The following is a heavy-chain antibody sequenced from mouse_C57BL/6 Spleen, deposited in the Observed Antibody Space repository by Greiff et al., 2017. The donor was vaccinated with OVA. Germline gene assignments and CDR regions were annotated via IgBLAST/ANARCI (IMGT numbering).Heavy chain of an antibody. CDR3: ARGKGFYDYDVRGDY. CDR2: IYPGSGNT. D-gene: IGHD2-4*01. V-gene: IGHV1-76*01. CDR1: GYTFTDYY. J-gene: IGHJ4*01. Sequence: VQLQESGAELVRPGASVKLSCKASGYTFTDYYINWVKQRPGQGLEWIARIYPGSGNTYYNEKFKGKATLTAEKSSSTAYMQLSSLTSEDSAVYFCARGKGFYDYDVRGDYWGQGTSVTVSS.